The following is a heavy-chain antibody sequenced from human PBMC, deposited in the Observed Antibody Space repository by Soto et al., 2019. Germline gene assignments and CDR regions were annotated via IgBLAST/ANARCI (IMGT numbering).Heavy chain of an antibody. V-gene: IGHV4-59*01. CDR1: GGSFSDYY. D-gene: IGHD3-10*01. Sequence: QVQLQESGPGLVKPSESLSLTCTVSGGSFSDYYWSWVRQAPGKGLEWIGYVYYLGSTDYNPSLKSRVTISLDTSKRQFSLKLRSVTVADTAVYYCARDRYYGSGSPFPAYWGPGTLVTVSS. J-gene: IGHJ4*02. CDR2: VYYLGST. CDR3: ARDRYYGSGSPFPAY.